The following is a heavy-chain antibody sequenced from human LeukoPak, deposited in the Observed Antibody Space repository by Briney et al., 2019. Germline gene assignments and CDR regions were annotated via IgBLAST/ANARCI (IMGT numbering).Heavy chain of an antibody. CDR1: GFTFSSYG. CDR2: MSGSDGNT. D-gene: IGHD3-10*01. J-gene: IGHJ5*01. CDR3: AKEGRKGYYYGSGFGRWFGS. V-gene: IGHV3-23*01. Sequence: PGGSLRLSCAASGFTFSSYGMSWVRQAPGEGLEWVAGMSGSDGNTHYADSVKGRFTISRDNSKNTLYLQMNSLRAEDTAVYYCAKEGRKGYYYGSGFGRWFGSWGQGTLVTVSS.